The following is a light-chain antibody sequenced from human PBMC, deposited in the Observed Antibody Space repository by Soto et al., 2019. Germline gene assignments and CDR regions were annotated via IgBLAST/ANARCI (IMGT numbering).Light chain of an antibody. J-gene: IGKJ4*01. CDR3: QQYGSSPLT. CDR1: QSVSSSN. Sequence: EIVLTQSPGTLSLSPGERATPSCRASQSVSSSNLAWYQQKPGQPPRLLIYGASSRATGIPDRFSGSGSGTDFTLTISRLEPEDFAVYFCQQYGSSPLTFGGGTKVDI. V-gene: IGKV3-20*01. CDR2: GAS.